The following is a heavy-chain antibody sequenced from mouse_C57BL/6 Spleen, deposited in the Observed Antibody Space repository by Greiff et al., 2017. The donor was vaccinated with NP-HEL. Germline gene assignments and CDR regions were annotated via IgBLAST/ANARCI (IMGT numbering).Heavy chain of an antibody. Sequence: VKLVESGPGLVAPSQSLSITCTVSGFSLTSYAISWVRQPPGKGLEWLGVIWTGGGTNYNSALKSRLSISKDNSKSQVFLKMNSLQTDDTSMYYCARKSGYDGGTVFDYWGQGTTLTVSS. D-gene: IGHD2-2*01. CDR1: GFSLTSYA. CDR3: ARKSGYDGGTVFDY. V-gene: IGHV2-9-1*01. CDR2: IWTGGGT. J-gene: IGHJ2*01.